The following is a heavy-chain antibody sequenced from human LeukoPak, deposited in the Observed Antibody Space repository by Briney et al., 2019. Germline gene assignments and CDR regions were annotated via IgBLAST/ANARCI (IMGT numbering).Heavy chain of an antibody. V-gene: IGHV3-7*01. J-gene: IGHJ4*02. CDR3: AREGGTTGTTLPFDY. Sequence: GGSLRLSCAASGFTFSCYWMSWVRQAPGKGLEWVANIKQDGSEKYYVDSVKGRFTISRDNAKNSLYLQMNSLRAEDTAVYYCAREGGTTGTTLPFDYWGQGTLVTVSS. CDR2: IKQDGSEK. CDR1: GFTFSCYW. D-gene: IGHD1-1*01.